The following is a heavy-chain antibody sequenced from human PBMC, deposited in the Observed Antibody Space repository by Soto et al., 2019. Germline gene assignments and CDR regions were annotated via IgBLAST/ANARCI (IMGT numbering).Heavy chain of an antibody. J-gene: IGHJ4*02. D-gene: IGHD3-22*01. CDR2: INSDGGST. Sequence: PGGSLRLSCAASGFTFSSYWMHWVRQAPGKGLVWVSRINSDGGSTDYADSVKGRFIISRDNAKNTLYLQMNSLRAEDTAVYYCARPRYDSTGTPFDHWGLGTLVTVSS. CDR1: GFTFSSYW. CDR3: ARPRYDSTGTPFDH. V-gene: IGHV3-74*01.